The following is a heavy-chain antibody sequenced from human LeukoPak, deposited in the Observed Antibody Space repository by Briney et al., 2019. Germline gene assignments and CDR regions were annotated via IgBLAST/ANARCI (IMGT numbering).Heavy chain of an antibody. CDR2: TSGSGGGT. Sequence: GGSLRLSCAASGFTFSSYAMSWVRQAPGKGLEWVSGTSGSGGGTYYADSVKGRFTISRDNSRNTLYLEMNSLRAEDTAVYYCAKGTGRLHGNWFDPWGQGTLVTVSS. CDR3: AKGTGRLHGNWFDP. V-gene: IGHV3-23*01. J-gene: IGHJ5*02. CDR1: GFTFSSYA. D-gene: IGHD2-8*02.